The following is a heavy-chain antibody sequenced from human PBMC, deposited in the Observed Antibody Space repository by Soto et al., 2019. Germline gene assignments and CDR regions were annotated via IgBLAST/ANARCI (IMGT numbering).Heavy chain of an antibody. CDR3: ARGTGSGMDV. CDR1: GGTFSSYA. V-gene: IGHV1-69*05. CDR2: IIPIFGNT. J-gene: IGHJ6*02. Sequence: GASVKVSCKASGGTFSSYAISWVRQAPGQGLEWMGGIIPIFGNTKYSQKFQGRVTITRDTSASTAYMELSSLRSEDTAVYYCARGTGSGMDVWGQGTTVTVSS.